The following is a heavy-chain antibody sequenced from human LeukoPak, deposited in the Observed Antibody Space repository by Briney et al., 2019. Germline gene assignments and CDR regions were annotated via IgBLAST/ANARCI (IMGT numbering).Heavy chain of an antibody. CDR3: ARGGWYPGS. D-gene: IGHD6-19*01. Sequence: RGSLKVSFADTVFTLRTSWISWVCQSPGKGLQWVANIKQDGSEQYYVDSVKGRFTISRDNAKNSLFLQMNSLRAEDTAVYYCARGGWYPGSWGQGTLVTVSS. V-gene: IGHV3-7*01. J-gene: IGHJ5*02. CDR1: VFTLRTSW. CDR2: IKQDGSEQ.